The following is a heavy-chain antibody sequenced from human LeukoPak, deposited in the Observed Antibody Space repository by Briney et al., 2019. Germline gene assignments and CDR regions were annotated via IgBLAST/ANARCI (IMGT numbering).Heavy chain of an antibody. Sequence: TGGSLRLSCAASGFTFSSYAMSWVRQAPGKGLEWVSAISGSGDNTYYADSVRGRFTISRDNSKTTLYLQTNSLRAEDTAVYYCAKGGQWELPFDYWGQGTLVTVSS. J-gene: IGHJ4*02. D-gene: IGHD1-26*01. CDR3: AKGGQWELPFDY. V-gene: IGHV3-23*01. CDR1: GFTFSSYA. CDR2: ISGSGDNT.